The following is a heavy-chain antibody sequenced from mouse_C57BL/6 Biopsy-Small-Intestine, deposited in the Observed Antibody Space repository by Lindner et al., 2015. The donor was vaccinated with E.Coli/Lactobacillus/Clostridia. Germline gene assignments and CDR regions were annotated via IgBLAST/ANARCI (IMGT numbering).Heavy chain of an antibody. CDR2: IILMFGTT. Sequence: SCKASGGTFRNYIISWVRRAPGQGLEWMGGIILMFGTTSYAQKFQGRVTITADESTSTAYMELTSLRSEDTAVYYCARVGADYYFDYWGQGTLVTVSS. J-gene: IGHJ4*01. CDR1: GGTFRNYI. V-gene: IGHV1-79*01. CDR3: ARVGADYYFDY. D-gene: IGHD2-1*01.